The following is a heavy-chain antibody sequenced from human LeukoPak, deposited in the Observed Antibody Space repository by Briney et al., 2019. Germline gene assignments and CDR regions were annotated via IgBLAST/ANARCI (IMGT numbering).Heavy chain of an antibody. J-gene: IGHJ4*02. Sequence: GASVKVSCKASGYTFTGYYMHWVRQAPGQGLEWMGWINPNSGGTNYAQKFQGRVTMTWDTSISTAYMELSRLRSDDTAVYYCARDGSYDFWSGYYCDYWGQGTLVTVSS. V-gene: IGHV1-2*02. CDR1: GYTFTGYY. D-gene: IGHD3-3*01. CDR3: ARDGSYDFWSGYYCDY. CDR2: INPNSGGT.